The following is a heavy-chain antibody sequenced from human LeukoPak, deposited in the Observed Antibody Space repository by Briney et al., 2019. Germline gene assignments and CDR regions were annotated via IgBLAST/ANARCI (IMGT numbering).Heavy chain of an antibody. Sequence: GGSLRLSCAASGFTFSSYAMSWVRQAPGKGLEWVSAISGSGGSTYYADSVKGRFTISRDNSKNTLYLQVNSLRAEDTAVYYCAKRVLGYYYDGSGFYDYWGQGTLVTVSS. J-gene: IGHJ4*02. CDR1: GFTFSSYA. V-gene: IGHV3-23*01. CDR3: AKRVLGYYYDGSGFYDY. CDR2: ISGSGGST. D-gene: IGHD3-22*01.